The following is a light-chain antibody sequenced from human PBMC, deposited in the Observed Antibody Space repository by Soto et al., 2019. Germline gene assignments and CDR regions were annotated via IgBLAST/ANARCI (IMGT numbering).Light chain of an antibody. V-gene: IGLV1-47*01. Sequence: QLVLTQPPSASGTPGQRVTISCSGSSSNIGSNYVYWYQQLPGTAPKLLIYRNNQRPSGVPDRFSGSKSGTSASLAISGLRSEDEADYYCAAWDDSLRNVVFGGGTKLTVL. CDR3: AAWDDSLRNVV. CDR2: RNN. CDR1: SSNIGSNY. J-gene: IGLJ2*01.